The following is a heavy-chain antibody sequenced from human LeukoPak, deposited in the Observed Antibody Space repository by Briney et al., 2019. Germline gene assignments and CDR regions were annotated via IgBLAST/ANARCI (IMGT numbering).Heavy chain of an antibody. CDR3: ARGVGLQLRL. V-gene: IGHV6-1*01. D-gene: IGHD2-2*01. CDR2: TYYRSTWYY. CDR1: GDSVSSNSAT. J-gene: IGHJ4*02. Sequence: SQTLSLTCAISGDSVSSNSATWHWIRLSPSRGLEWLGRTYYRSTWYYDYAVSVKGRVTINADTSKNQFSLQVNSVSPEDTAVYYCARGVGLQLRLWGQGTLVTVSS.